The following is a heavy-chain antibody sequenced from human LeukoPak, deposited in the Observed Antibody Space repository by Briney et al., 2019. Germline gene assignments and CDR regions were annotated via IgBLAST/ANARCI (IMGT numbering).Heavy chain of an antibody. CDR1: GGSISSYY. Sequence: SETLSLTCTVSGGSISSYYWSWIRQSPGKGLGWIGYIYYSGSTDYNPSLKSRVTISVDTSKNQFSLKLSSVTAADTAVYYCARVRVSSGHHPWYFDYWGQGTLVTVTS. J-gene: IGHJ4*02. CDR3: ARVRVSSGHHPWYFDY. V-gene: IGHV4-59*01. D-gene: IGHD3-22*01. CDR2: IYYSGST.